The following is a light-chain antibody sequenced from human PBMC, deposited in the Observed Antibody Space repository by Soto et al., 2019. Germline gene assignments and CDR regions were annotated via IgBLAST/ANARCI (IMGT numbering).Light chain of an antibody. Sequence: EIVLTQSPATLSLSPGERATLSCMASQSVSSSLAWYQQKSGQGPRLLIYDASNRATGIPSRFSGSGSGTDFTLTISSLEPEDFAVSYCHQRANWPPTFGQGTRLDIK. V-gene: IGKV3-11*01. CDR3: HQRANWPPT. J-gene: IGKJ2*01. CDR1: QSVSSS. CDR2: DAS.